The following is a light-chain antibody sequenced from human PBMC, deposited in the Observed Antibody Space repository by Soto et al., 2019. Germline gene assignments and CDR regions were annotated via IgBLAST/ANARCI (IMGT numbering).Light chain of an antibody. CDR2: DVS. CDR3: SSYTSSSTLV. Sequence: QSALPQPASVSGAPGQSITVSCTGTSSDVGAYDYVSWYQHHPGKAPKLMIYDVSYRPSGVSNRFPGSKSGNTASLTISGLQAEDEADYYCSSYTSSSTLVFGTGTKVTVL. V-gene: IGLV2-14*03. J-gene: IGLJ1*01. CDR1: SSDVGAYDY.